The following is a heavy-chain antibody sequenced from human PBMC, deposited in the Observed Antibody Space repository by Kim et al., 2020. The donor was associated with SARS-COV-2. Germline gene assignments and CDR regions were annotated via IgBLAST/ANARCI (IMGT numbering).Heavy chain of an antibody. Sequence: SETLSLTCAVYGGSFSGYYWSWIRQPPGKGLEWIGEINHSGSTNYNPSLKSRVTISVDTSKNQFSLKLSSVTAADTAVYYCARDLSGSYLLDYWGQGTLVTVSS. CDR1: GGSFSGYY. D-gene: IGHD1-26*01. V-gene: IGHV4-34*01. CDR2: INHSGST. CDR3: ARDLSGSYLLDY. J-gene: IGHJ4*02.